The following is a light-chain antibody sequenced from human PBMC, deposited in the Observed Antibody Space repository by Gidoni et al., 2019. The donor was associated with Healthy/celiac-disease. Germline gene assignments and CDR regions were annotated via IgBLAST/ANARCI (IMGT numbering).Light chain of an antibody. CDR2: AAS. CDR3: QQSYNTPLT. J-gene: IGKJ4*01. CDR1: QSISSY. V-gene: IGKV1-39*01. Sequence: DIQMTQSPSSLSASVGDRVTITCRASQSISSYLNWYQQKPGKAPKLLIYAASSLQSGVPSRFSDSGSETDFTLTISSLQPEDFATYYCQQSYNTPLTFGGGTKVEIK.